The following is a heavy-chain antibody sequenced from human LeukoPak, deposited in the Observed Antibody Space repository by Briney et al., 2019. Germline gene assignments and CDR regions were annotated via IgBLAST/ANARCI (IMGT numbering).Heavy chain of an antibody. CDR3: TRDNSVGDNAWWFDP. D-gene: IGHD1-26*01. J-gene: IGHJ5*02. Sequence: ASVKVSCKASGYTFTSYYMHWVRQAPGQGLEWMGLINPTGDSTGYAQKFQGRVTMTRDMSTSTDFMELSSLRSEDTAVYYCTRDNSVGDNAWWFDPWGQGTLVTVSS. CDR2: INPTGDST. CDR1: GYTFTSYY. V-gene: IGHV1-46*01.